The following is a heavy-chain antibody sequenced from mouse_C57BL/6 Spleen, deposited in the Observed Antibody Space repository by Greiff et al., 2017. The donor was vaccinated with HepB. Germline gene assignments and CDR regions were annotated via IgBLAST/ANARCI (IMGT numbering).Heavy chain of an antibody. CDR3: AREIYYGSSSFDY. D-gene: IGHD1-1*01. Sequence: EVQLQQSVAELVRPGASVKLSCTASGFNIKNTYMHWVKQRPEQGLEWIGRIDPANGNTKYAPKFQGKATITADTSSNTAYLQLISLTSADTAIYYCAREIYYGSSSFDYWGQGTTLTVSS. CDR1: GFNIKNTY. V-gene: IGHV14-3*01. CDR2: IDPANGNT. J-gene: IGHJ2*01.